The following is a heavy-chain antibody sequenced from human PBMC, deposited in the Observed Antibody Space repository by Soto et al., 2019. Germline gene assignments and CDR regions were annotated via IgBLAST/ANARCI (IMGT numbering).Heavy chain of an antibody. CDR2: TYYRSKWYN. D-gene: IGHD1-1*01. J-gene: IGHJ4*02. Sequence: PSQTLSLTCAISGDSVSSNSAAWNWIRQSPSRGLEWLGRTYYRSKWYNDYAVSVQSRITISPDTSKNQFSLQLNSVTPEDAAVYYCARSNNPNGKFEYWGQGTLVTVSS. CDR1: GDSVSSNSAA. V-gene: IGHV6-1*01. CDR3: ARSNNPNGKFEY.